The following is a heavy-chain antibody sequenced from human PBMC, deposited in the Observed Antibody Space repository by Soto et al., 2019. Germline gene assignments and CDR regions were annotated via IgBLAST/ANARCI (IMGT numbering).Heavy chain of an antibody. CDR3: AHLRSSSWYREYFQH. CDR2: IYWDDDK. Sequence: SGPKLGNPTQSLTLTCTFSGFSLSTSGVGVGWIRQPPGKALEWLALIYWDDDKRYSPSLKSRLTITKDTSKNQVVLTMTNMDPVDTATYYCAHLRSSSWYREYFQHWGQGTLVTAPQ. J-gene: IGHJ1*01. D-gene: IGHD6-13*01. CDR1: GFSLSTSGVG. V-gene: IGHV2-5*02.